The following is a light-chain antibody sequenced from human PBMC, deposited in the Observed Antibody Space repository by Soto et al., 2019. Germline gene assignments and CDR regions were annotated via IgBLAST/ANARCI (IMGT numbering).Light chain of an antibody. V-gene: IGKV3-20*01. CDR1: QSVNSNY. Sequence: DIVLTQSPGTLSLSPGERATLSCRASQSVNSNYLAWYQQKPGQAARLLIYGASSRATGIPDRFSGVGSGTDFTLTISRLEPEDFEVYYCQQYGSSHPTFGGGTKVDI. J-gene: IGKJ4*01. CDR2: GAS. CDR3: QQYGSSHPT.